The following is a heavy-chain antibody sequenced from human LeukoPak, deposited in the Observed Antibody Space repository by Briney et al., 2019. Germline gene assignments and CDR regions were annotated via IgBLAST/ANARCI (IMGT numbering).Heavy chain of an antibody. D-gene: IGHD2-8*01. CDR2: IHYSGTT. Sequence: SETLSLTCSVSGGSVNTYYWSWIRQPPGKGLEWIGFIHYSGTTKNNDSLKTRVTISIDTSKNEFSLSLSSVTAADTAVYYCARKSAGDGQHNWFDPWGQGTLVTVSS. V-gene: IGHV4-59*02. CDR3: ARKSAGDGQHNWFDP. J-gene: IGHJ5*02. CDR1: GGSVNTYY.